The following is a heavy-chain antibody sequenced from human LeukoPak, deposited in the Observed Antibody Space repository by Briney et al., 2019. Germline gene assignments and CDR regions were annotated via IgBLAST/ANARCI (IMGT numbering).Heavy chain of an antibody. V-gene: IGHV3-30*02. Sequence: GGSLRLSCAASGFTFSSYGMHWVRQAPGKGLEWVAFIRYDGSNKYYADSVKGRFTISRDNSKNTLYLQMNSLRAEDTAVYYCAKGEDIVAVQVDLYYFDYWGQGTLVTVSS. D-gene: IGHD2-2*01. J-gene: IGHJ4*02. CDR2: IRYDGSNK. CDR3: AKGEDIVAVQVDLYYFDY. CDR1: GFTFSSYG.